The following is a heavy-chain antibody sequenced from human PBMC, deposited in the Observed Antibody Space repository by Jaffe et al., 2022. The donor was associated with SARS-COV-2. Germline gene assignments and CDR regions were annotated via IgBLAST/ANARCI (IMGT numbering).Heavy chain of an antibody. Sequence: EVQLVESGGGLVQPGRSLRLSCTASGFTFGDYAMSWFRQAPGKGLEWVGFIRSKAYGGTTEYAASVKGRFTISRDDSKSIAYLQMNSLKTEDTAVYYCTRGLVPITMIVEGPPRYWGQGTLVTVSS. V-gene: IGHV3-49*03. CDR3: TRGLVPITMIVEGPPRY. CDR2: IRSKAYGGTT. CDR1: GFTFGDYA. J-gene: IGHJ4*02. D-gene: IGHD3-22*01.